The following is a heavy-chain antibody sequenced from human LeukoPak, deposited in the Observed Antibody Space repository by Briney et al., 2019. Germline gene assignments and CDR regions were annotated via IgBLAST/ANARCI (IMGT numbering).Heavy chain of an antibody. J-gene: IGHJ3*02. CDR2: ISGSSTI. CDR1: GFTFSLYS. CDR3: ARGVGAFEI. Sequence: EGSLRLSCAASGFTFSLYSLKWVRQAPGKGLEWVSYISGSSTIDYADSVKGRFTISRDNAKNSLYLQMDSLRAEDTAAYYCARGVGAFEIWGQGTMVTVSS. V-gene: IGHV3-48*01.